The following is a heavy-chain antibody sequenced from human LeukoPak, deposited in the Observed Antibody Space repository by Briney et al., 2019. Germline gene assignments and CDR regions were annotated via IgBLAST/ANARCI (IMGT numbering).Heavy chain of an antibody. CDR2: INSDGSST. CDR1: GLTLSSHW. CDR3: AKVHDSGNYYYGMDV. V-gene: IGHV3-74*01. D-gene: IGHD3-10*01. J-gene: IGHJ6*02. Sequence: GGSLRLSCAASGLTLSSHWMHWVRQAPGKGLVWVSRINSDGSSTSYADSVKGRFTISRDNSKNTLYLQMNSLRAEDTAVYYCAKVHDSGNYYYGMDVWGQGTTVTVS.